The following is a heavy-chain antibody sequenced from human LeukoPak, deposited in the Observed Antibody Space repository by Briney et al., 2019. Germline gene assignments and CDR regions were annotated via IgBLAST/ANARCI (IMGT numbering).Heavy chain of an antibody. Sequence: SGGSLRLSCAASGFSFSNYAMSWVRQAPARGPEWVSSSRGGGETSYTDSVNGRFTLSRDDTRNTVYLQRNNLRVEDTAISYCAKANWVSNADAVWWGQGDQVTVSS. CDR3: AKANWVSNADAVW. J-gene: IGHJ4*02. V-gene: IGHV3-23*01. D-gene: IGHD1-1*01. CDR1: GFSFSNYA. CDR2: SSRGGGET.